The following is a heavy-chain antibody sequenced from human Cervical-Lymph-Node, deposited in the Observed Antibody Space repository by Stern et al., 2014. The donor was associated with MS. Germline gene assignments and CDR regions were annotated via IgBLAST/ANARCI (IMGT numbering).Heavy chain of an antibody. V-gene: IGHV1-69*01. CDR2: IIPLVGTA. J-gene: IGHJ4*02. CDR1: GGTFSSYA. D-gene: IGHD3-22*01. Sequence: VQLVQSGAEVKKPGSSVKVSCTASGGTFSSYAINWVRQAPGQGPEWMGGIIPLVGTANYAQKFQGRVTITADESTRTAYMELSSLRSEDTAVYYCARDRRHYDTSGGYYFDSWGQGTLVTVSS. CDR3: ARDRRHYDTSGGYYFDS.